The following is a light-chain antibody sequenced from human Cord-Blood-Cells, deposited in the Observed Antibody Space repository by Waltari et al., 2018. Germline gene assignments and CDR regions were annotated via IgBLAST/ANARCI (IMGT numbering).Light chain of an antibody. CDR3: QQRSNWPLT. CDR1: QSVSSY. J-gene: IGKJ4*01. Sequence: EIVLTQSQATLSLSPGERATLSCRASQSVSSYLAWYQQKPGQAPRLLIYDASNRATRIPARFSGSASGTDFTLTISSLEPEDFAVYYCQQRSNWPLTFGGGTKVEIK. CDR2: DAS. V-gene: IGKV3-11*01.